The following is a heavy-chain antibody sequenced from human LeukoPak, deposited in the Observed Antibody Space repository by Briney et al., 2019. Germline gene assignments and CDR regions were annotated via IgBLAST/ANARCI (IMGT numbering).Heavy chain of an antibody. V-gene: IGHV1-2*02. J-gene: IGHJ6*03. Sequence: ASMKVSCKASGYTFTGYYMHWVRQAPGQGLEWMGWINPNSGGTNYAQKFQGRVTMTRDTSISTAYMELSRLRSGDTAVYYCARDAIAAAGTQLPYYYYYMDVWGKGTTVTISS. CDR1: GYTFTGYY. D-gene: IGHD6-13*01. CDR3: ARDAIAAAGTQLPYYYYYMDV. CDR2: INPNSGGT.